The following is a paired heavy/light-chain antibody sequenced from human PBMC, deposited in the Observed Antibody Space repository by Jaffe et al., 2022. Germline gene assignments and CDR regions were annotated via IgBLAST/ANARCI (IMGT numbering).Light chain of an antibody. Sequence: DIVMTQSPDSLAVSLGERATINCKSSQSVLYSSNNKNFLAWYQQKAGQSPKLLIYWASTRESGVPDRFSGSGSGTDFTLTISSLQAEDVAIYYCLQYTGIPYTFGQGTKLEIK. V-gene: IGKV4-1*01. CDR1: QSVLYSSNNKNF. CDR3: LQYTGIPYT. J-gene: IGKJ2*01. CDR2: WAS.
Heavy chain of an antibody. CDR2: IRGKTYGETT. V-gene: IGHV3-49*04. Sequence: EVQLVESGGGLVQPGRSLRLSCTTFGFPFADYSMTWVRQAPGKGLEWIGFIRGKTYGETTEYAASLKGRFTMSRDDSKSIAYLQMSSLATDDTAVYFCGRGAYAPRFGGQGTLVTVSS. D-gene: IGHD2-2*01. CDR1: GFPFADYS. J-gene: IGHJ4*02. CDR3: GRGAYAPRF.